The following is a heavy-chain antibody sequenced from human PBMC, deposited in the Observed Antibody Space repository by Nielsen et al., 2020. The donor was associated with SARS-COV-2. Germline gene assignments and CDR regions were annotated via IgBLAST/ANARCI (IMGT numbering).Heavy chain of an antibody. V-gene: IGHV3-23*03. D-gene: IGHD5-18*01. J-gene: IGHJ4*02. CDR3: AKFYSYGFDY. Sequence: GESLKISCAASGFTFSSYAMSWVHQAPGKGLEWVSVIYSGGSSTYYADSVKGRFTISRDNSKNTLYLQMNSLRAEDTAVYYCAKFYSYGFDYWGQGTLVTVSS. CDR1: GFTFSSYA. CDR2: IYSGGSST.